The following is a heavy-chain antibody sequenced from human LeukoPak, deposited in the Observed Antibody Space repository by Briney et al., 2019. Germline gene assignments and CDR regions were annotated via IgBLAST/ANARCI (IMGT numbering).Heavy chain of an antibody. CDR2: IYSGGNT. CDR3: ARANCGGDCPIDY. CDR1: GFTVSSNY. V-gene: IGHV3-53*01. D-gene: IGHD2-21*02. J-gene: IGHJ4*02. Sequence: GGSLRLSCAASGFTVSSNYMSWVRQAPGKGLEWVSVIYSGGNTYYADSVKGRFTISRDNSKNTLYLQMNSLRAEDTAVYYCARANCGGDCPIDYWGQGTLVTVSS.